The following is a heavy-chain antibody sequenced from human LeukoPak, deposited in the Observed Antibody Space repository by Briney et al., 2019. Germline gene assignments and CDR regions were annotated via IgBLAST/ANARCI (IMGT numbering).Heavy chain of an antibody. CDR1: GFTFSNYW. D-gene: IGHD6-13*01. J-gene: IGHJ2*01. CDR3: ARVMSGSSSWGRPFDL. Sequence: PGGSLRLSCAASGFTFSNYWMHWVRQAPGKGLVWVSRINSDGINTSYADSVKGRFTISRDNAKNTLNLQMNSLRAEDTAVYYCARVMSGSSSWGRPFDLWGRGTLVTVSS. V-gene: IGHV3-74*01. CDR2: INSDGINT.